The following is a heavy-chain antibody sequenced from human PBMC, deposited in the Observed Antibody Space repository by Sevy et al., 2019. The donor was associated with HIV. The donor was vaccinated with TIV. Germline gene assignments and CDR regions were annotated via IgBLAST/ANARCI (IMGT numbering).Heavy chain of an antibody. V-gene: IGHV4-38-2*01. CDR2: IYHSGNT. CDR1: GYSISSGYY. Sequence: SETLSLTCAVSGYSISSGYYWGWIRQPPGKGLEWIGSIYHSGNTYYNPSLKSRVTISVDTSKNQFSLKLSSVTAADTAVYYCARPGRSSSSFCFDYWGQGTLVTVSS. J-gene: IGHJ4*02. D-gene: IGHD6-6*01. CDR3: ARPGRSSSSFCFDY.